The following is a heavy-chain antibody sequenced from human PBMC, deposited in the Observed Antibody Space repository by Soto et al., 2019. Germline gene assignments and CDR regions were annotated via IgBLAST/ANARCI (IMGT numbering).Heavy chain of an antibody. Sequence: EVHLLESGGDLVQPGGSLRLSCAPSGFPFNNYAMTWVRQGPGKGLEWVSGISGSAGSTYYADSVKGRFTISRDSSKNTLYLQMNSLTSEDTAVYYCARLTGPRLARGSVSLDIWGQGTMVTVSS. CDR1: GFPFNNYA. D-gene: IGHD3-10*01. CDR3: ARLTGPRLARGSVSLDI. J-gene: IGHJ3*02. V-gene: IGHV3-23*01. CDR2: ISGSAGST.